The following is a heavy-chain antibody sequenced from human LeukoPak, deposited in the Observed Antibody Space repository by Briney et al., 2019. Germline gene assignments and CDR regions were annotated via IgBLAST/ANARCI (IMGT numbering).Heavy chain of an antibody. CDR1: GGSISSGGYS. J-gene: IGHJ1*01. D-gene: IGHD1-1*01. V-gene: IGHV4-30-2*01. CDR2: IYHSGST. CDR3: ARHHHHGWNDI. Sequence: SETLSLTCAVSGGSISSGGYSWSWIRQPPGKGLEWIGYIYHSGSTYYNPSPKSRVTISVDRSKNQFSLRLKSVTAADTAVYYCARHHHHGWNDIWGQGTRVTVSS.